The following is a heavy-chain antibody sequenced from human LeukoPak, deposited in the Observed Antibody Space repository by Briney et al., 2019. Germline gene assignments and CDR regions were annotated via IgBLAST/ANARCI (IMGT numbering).Heavy chain of an antibody. CDR2: ISTYNGDT. V-gene: IGHV1-18*01. CDR1: GYTFTSYG. Sequence: ASVKVSCKASGYTFTSYGIRWVRQAPGQGLEWMGWISTYNGDTKYAQKVQGRVTMTTDTSTSTAYMELRSLRSDDTAVYYCVRERNYDILTGSSRDYWGQGTLVTVSS. D-gene: IGHD3-9*01. J-gene: IGHJ4*02. CDR3: VRERNYDILTGSSRDY.